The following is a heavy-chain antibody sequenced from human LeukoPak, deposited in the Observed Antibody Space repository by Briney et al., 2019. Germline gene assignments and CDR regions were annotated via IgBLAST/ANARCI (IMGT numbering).Heavy chain of an antibody. CDR1: GFTFSSYA. V-gene: IGHV3-23*01. CDR2: ISGSGGST. CDR3: ANPGEWLTAGY. D-gene: IGHD3-3*01. Sequence: GGSLRLSCAASGFTFSSYAMSWVRQAPGKGLEWVSAISGSGGSTYYADSVKGWFTISRDNSKNTLYLQMNSLRAEDTAVYYCANPGEWLTAGYWGQGTLVTVSS. J-gene: IGHJ4*02.